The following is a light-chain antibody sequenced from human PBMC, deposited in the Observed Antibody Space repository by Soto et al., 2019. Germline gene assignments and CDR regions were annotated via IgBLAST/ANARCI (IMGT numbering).Light chain of an antibody. CDR1: SSNIGSES. V-gene: IGLV1-44*01. Sequence: QSVLTRPPSTSGTPGQRVTISCSGSSSNIGSESVNWYQQLPGTAPKLLIYSYNQRPSGVPDRFSGSKSGTSASLAISGLQSEDEADYICAAWDDSLNGYVFGLGTKLTVL. J-gene: IGLJ1*01. CDR2: SYN. CDR3: AAWDDSLNGYV.